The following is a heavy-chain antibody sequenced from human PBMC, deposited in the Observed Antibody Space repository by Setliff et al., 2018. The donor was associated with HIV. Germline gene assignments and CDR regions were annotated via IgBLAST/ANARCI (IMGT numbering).Heavy chain of an antibody. CDR1: GYSISSDYC. CDR3: ARLGAEDFSDYDWVDY. CDR2: MCHGGNNS. V-gene: IGHV4-38-2*02. J-gene: IGHJ4*02. D-gene: IGHD5-12*01. Sequence: PSETLSLTCTVSGYSISSDYCWGWIRQPPGKGLEWIGNMCHGGNNSYYNPSLKSRVTIAVDTSKNQVSLNLNSVTAADTAVYYCARLGAEDFSDYDWVDYWGQGTLVTVSS.